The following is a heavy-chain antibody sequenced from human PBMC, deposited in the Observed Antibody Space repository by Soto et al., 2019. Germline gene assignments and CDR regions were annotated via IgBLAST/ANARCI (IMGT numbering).Heavy chain of an antibody. Sequence: SETLSLTCTVSVGSISSSSYYWVWIRHPPGKGLEWIGSIYYSGSPYNNPSLKSRVTMSADTSKNQLSLNPRSVTAADTAVYYCTRLLYDRSGYYYFDYWGQGTLVTVSS. J-gene: IGHJ4*02. CDR1: VGSISSSSYY. CDR2: IYYSGSP. V-gene: IGHV4-39*01. CDR3: TRLLYDRSGYYYFDY. D-gene: IGHD3-22*01.